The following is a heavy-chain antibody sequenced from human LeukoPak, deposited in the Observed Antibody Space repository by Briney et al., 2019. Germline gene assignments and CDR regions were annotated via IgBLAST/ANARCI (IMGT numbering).Heavy chain of an antibody. D-gene: IGHD7-27*01. Sequence: SETLSLTCTVSGGSISSAGYYWSWIRQHPGKGLEWIGYIYYSGSSYYNPSLKSRVTMSVDTSKNQFSLKLSSVTAADTAVYYCARGKSGDLFFDYWGQGTLVTVSS. CDR1: GGSISSAGYY. J-gene: IGHJ4*02. CDR3: ARGKSGDLFFDY. CDR2: IYYSGSS. V-gene: IGHV4-31*03.